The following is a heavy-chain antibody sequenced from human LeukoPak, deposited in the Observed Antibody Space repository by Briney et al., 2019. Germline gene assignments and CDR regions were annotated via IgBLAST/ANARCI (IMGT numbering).Heavy chain of an antibody. Sequence: GESLKISCKASGYSFTNYWIGWVRQMPGKGLEWMGIIYPGDSDTKYSPSFQGQVTISADKSINTAYLQWSSLKASDTAMYYCARQLRYFGGYYMDVWGKGTTVTVSS. CDR2: IYPGDSDT. J-gene: IGHJ6*03. CDR1: GYSFTNYW. D-gene: IGHD3-9*01. V-gene: IGHV5-51*01. CDR3: ARQLRYFGGYYMDV.